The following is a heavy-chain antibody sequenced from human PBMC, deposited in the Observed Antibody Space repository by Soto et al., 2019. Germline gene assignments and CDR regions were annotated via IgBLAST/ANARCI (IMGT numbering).Heavy chain of an antibody. J-gene: IGHJ3*02. CDR3: ARDIVGGRLDAFDI. D-gene: IGHD1-26*01. Sequence: ASVKVSCKASGYTFTSYDMHWVRQAPGQGLEWMGWINPNSGGTNYAQKFQGWVTMTRDTSISTAYMELSRLRSDDTAVYYCARDIVGGRLDAFDIWGQGTMVTVSS. V-gene: IGHV1-2*04. CDR2: INPNSGGT. CDR1: GYTFTSYD.